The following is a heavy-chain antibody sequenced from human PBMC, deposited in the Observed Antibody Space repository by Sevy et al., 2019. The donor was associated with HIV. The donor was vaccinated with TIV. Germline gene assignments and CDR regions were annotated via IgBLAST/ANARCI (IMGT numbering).Heavy chain of an antibody. J-gene: IGHJ4*01. CDR2: MNPNSGNT. Sequence: ASVKVSCKASGYTFTSYDINWVRQATGQGLEWMGWMNPNSGNTGYAQKFQGRVTMTRNTSISTAYMELSSLRSEDTAVYYCARGLGRGYSYGSGFDYWGQEPWSPSPQ. V-gene: IGHV1-8*01. D-gene: IGHD5-18*01. CDR3: ARGLGRGYSYGSGFDY. CDR1: GYTFTSYD.